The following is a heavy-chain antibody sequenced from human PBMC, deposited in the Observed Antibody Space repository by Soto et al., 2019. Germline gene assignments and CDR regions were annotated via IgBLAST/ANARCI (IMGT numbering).Heavy chain of an antibody. Sequence: GASVKVSCKVSGYTLTELSMYWVRQAPGKGLEWMGGFDPEDGETIYAQKFQGRVTMTEDTSTDTAYMELSSLRSEDTAVYYCATDFKGRYFDWLIGWFYWGQGTLVTVSS. V-gene: IGHV1-24*01. J-gene: IGHJ4*02. D-gene: IGHD3-9*01. CDR1: GYTLTELS. CDR3: ATDFKGRYFDWLIGWFY. CDR2: FDPEDGET.